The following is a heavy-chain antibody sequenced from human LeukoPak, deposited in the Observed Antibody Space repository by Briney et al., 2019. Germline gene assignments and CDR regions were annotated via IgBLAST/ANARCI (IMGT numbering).Heavy chain of an antibody. V-gene: IGHV2-5*02. CDR2: IYWDDNK. CDR3: AQYGDYRILYDFDH. CDR1: GPAPRTTGVG. J-gene: IGHJ4*02. Sequence: ESGPTLVNATQLVTPTVPSTGPAPRTTGVGVGWVRQPPGKALEWLALIYWDDNKLYSPSLRSRVTITKYSSKNQVVLTITNMAALVAAIYYCAQYGDYRILYDFDHWGQGALVTVSS. D-gene: IGHD4-17*01.